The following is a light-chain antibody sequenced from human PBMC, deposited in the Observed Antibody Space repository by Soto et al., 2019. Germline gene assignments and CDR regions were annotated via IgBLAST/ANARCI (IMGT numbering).Light chain of an antibody. Sequence: SYELTQPPSVSVAPGKTARITCGGNNIAGKSVHWYQLKPGQAPVLIIYNDDDRPSGIPERFSGSKSGNTATLTVSWVEAGDEADYYCQVWGSNAVPYVLFGGGTKLTVL. CDR2: NDD. V-gene: IGLV3-21*04. J-gene: IGLJ2*01. CDR1: NIAGKS. CDR3: QVWGSNAVPYVL.